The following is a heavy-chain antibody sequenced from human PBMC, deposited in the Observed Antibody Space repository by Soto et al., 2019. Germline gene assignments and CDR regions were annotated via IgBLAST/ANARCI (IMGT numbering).Heavy chain of an antibody. Sequence: SETLSLTCAVYGGSFCGYYWSWIRQPPGKGLEWIGEINHSGSTNYNPSLKSRVTISVDTSKNQFSLKLSSVTAADTAVYYCARAGHIVVVTATLYYYYGMDVWGQGTTVTVSS. CDR2: INHSGST. J-gene: IGHJ6*02. D-gene: IGHD2-21*02. CDR3: ARAGHIVVVTATLYYYYGMDV. CDR1: GGSFCGYY. V-gene: IGHV4-34*01.